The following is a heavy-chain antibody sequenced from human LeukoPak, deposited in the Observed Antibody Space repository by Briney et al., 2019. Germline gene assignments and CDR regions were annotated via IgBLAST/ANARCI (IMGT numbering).Heavy chain of an antibody. Sequence: SETLSLTCTVSGYSITSAYYWGWIRQPPGKGLEWIGSFFLKGSTYYNESLESRVTISIDTSKNQFSLKLNSVTAADTAMYYCAKSGGYGLIDYWGQGTLVTVSS. CDR1: GYSITSAYY. D-gene: IGHD1-26*01. J-gene: IGHJ4*02. V-gene: IGHV4-38-2*02. CDR2: FFLKGST. CDR3: AKSGGYGLIDY.